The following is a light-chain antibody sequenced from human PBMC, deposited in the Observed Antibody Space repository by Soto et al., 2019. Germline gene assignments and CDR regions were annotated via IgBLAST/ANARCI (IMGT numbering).Light chain of an antibody. CDR1: QSVTSTY. CDR2: GAS. Sequence: EIVLTQSPGTLYLSPGESATLSCRASQSVTSTYLAWYQQKPGQAPRLLIYGASNSATGIPDRFTGSGSGTDFNLTISRLETEDFAVYYCQQYGGSPLTFGGGTKVEIK. CDR3: QQYGGSPLT. V-gene: IGKV3-20*01. J-gene: IGKJ4*01.